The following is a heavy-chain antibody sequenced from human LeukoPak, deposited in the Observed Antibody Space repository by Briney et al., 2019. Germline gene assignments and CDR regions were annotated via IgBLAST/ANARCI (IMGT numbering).Heavy chain of an antibody. CDR3: ASPEPNYYGSSGLDY. V-gene: IGHV4-34*01. CDR1: GGSFSGYY. D-gene: IGHD3-22*01. CDR2: INHSGST. Sequence: SETLSLTCAVYGGSFSGYYWTRIRQPPGKGLEWIGEINHSGSTNYNPSLKSRVTISVDTSKNQFSLKLSSVTAADTAVYYCASPEPNYYGSSGLDYWGQGTLVTVSS. J-gene: IGHJ4*02.